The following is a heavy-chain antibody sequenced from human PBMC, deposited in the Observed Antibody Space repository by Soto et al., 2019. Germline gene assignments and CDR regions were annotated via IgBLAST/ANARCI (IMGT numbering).Heavy chain of an antibody. CDR2: IYYSGDT. V-gene: IGHV4-31*03. D-gene: IGHD4-4*01. Sequence: SETLSLTCTVSRGSISSGGYYWGWIRQPPGKGLEWIGYIYYSGDTYYNPSLKSRLAISADTSKNQVSLRLTSVTAADTAVYYCARAPLSTTPTTARHFHSWGRGTLVTGSS. CDR1: RGSISSGGYY. J-gene: IGHJ4*02. CDR3: ARAPLSTTPTTARHFHS.